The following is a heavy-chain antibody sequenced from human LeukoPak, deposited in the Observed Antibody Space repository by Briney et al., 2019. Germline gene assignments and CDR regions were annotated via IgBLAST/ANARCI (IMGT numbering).Heavy chain of an antibody. Sequence: PGGSLRLSCATSGFTFDSYAMSWVRQAPGKGLEWVSAVSRFGGTTYYADSAKGRFTISRDNSNNTVYLQMNSLRVGDTALYYCVKHVGSRWSINRFDPWGQGTLVTVS. CDR3: VKHVGSRWSINRFDP. J-gene: IGHJ5*02. V-gene: IGHV3-23*01. CDR2: VSRFGGTT. D-gene: IGHD6-13*01. CDR1: GFTFDSYA.